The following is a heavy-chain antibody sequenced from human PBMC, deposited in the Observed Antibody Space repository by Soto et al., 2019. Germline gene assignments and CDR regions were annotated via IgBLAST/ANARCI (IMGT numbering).Heavy chain of an antibody. Sequence: QLQLQESGPGLVKPSETLSLTCTVSGGYISSSSYYWGWIRQPPGKGLEWIGSIHYSGSTYYNPSLKSRVTISVDTSKNQFSLKLSSVTAADTAVYYCATLGDWLLPSSWGQGTLVTVSS. CDR1: GGYISSSSYY. J-gene: IGHJ4*02. D-gene: IGHD3-9*01. CDR2: IHYSGST. CDR3: ATLGDWLLPSS. V-gene: IGHV4-39*01.